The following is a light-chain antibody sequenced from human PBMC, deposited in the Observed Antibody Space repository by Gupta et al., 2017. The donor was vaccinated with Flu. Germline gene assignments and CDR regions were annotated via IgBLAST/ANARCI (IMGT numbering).Light chain of an antibody. CDR2: GAS. J-gene: IGKJ1*01. Sequence: EILLTQSPGPLSLSPGERATLSCRASQSVNSDYLAWYQQKPGQAPRLLIYGASSRVTGIPDRFGGSGSGTDFTLTISRLEPEDFAVYYCHQYGSSPQTFGQGTKVEVK. CDR1: QSVNSDY. V-gene: IGKV3-20*01. CDR3: HQYGSSPQT.